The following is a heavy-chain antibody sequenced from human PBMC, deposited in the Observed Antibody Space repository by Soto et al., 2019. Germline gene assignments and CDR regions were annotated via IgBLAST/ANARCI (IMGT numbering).Heavy chain of an antibody. CDR1: GFTFSSYW. CDR3: ARELGYCSGGSCYSMDYYFDY. Sequence: GGSLRLSCAASGFTFSSYWMHWVRQAPGKGLVWVSRINSDGSSTSYADSVKGRFTISRDNAKNTLYLQMNSLRAEDTAVYYCARELGYCSGGSCYSMDYYFDYWGQGTLVTVSS. D-gene: IGHD2-15*01. J-gene: IGHJ4*02. CDR2: INSDGSST. V-gene: IGHV3-74*01.